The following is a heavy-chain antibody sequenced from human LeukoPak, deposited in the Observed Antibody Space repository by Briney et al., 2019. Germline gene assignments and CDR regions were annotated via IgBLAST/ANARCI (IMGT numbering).Heavy chain of an antibody. V-gene: IGHV3-23*01. CDR2: INGSGGST. D-gene: IGHD1-26*01. Sequence: PGGSLRLSCAASGFTFSSCAMSWVRQAPGKGLEWVSTINGSGGSTYYADSVKGRFTISRDNSKNTLYLHMNTLRAEDTAIYYCAKDRTVGASYWYFDLWGRGTLVTVSS. CDR1: GFTFSSCA. J-gene: IGHJ2*01. CDR3: AKDRTVGASYWYFDL.